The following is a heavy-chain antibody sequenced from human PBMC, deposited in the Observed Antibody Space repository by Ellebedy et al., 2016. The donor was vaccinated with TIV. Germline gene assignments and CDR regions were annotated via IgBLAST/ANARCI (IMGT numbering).Heavy chain of an antibody. D-gene: IGHD3-22*01. V-gene: IGHV3-7*01. CDR2: IRQDASEK. CDR3: ARDRGGQYSSDGYYDAFDI. Sequence: GGSLRLSCAASGFTFSTYWMTWVRQAPGKGLEWVANIRQDASEKYYVDSVKGRFTISRDNAKNSLYLQINSLRAEDTAVYYCARDRGGQYSSDGYYDAFDIWGQGTMVTVS. J-gene: IGHJ3*02. CDR1: GFTFSTYW.